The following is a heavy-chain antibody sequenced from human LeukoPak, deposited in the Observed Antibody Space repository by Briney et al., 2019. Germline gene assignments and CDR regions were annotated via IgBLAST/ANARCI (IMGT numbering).Heavy chain of an antibody. Sequence: PPETLFLTCNVSGVSVSDGRYYWTWIRQHPGKGLEWIGYKYYSGSAKYNPSLKSRLTISIDTSKNQFSLQLSSVTAADTATYYCATPYCSSISCLDVFNVWGPGTRVIVSS. J-gene: IGHJ3*01. V-gene: IGHV4-31*03. D-gene: IGHD2-2*01. CDR1: GVSVSDGRYY. CDR3: ATPYCSSISCLDVFNV. CDR2: KYYSGSA.